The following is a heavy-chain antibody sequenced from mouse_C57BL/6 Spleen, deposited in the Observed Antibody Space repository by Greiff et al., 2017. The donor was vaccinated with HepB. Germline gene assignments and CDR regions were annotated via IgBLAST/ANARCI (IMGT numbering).Heavy chain of an antibody. CDR3: ARSYYGSYYYAMDY. D-gene: IGHD1-1*01. CDR1: GYTFTSYW. V-gene: IGHV1-69*01. J-gene: IGHJ4*01. CDR2: IDPSDSYT. Sequence: QVQLQQPGAELVMPGASVKLSCKASGYTFTSYWMHWVKQRPGQGLEWIGEIDPSDSYTNYNQKFKGKSTLTVDKSSSTAYMQLSSLTSEDAAVYYCARSYYGSYYYAMDYWGQGTSVTVSS.